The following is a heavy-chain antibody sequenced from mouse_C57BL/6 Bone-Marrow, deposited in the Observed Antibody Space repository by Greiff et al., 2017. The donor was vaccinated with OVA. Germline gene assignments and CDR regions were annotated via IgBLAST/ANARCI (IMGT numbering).Heavy chain of an antibody. CDR2: INSDGGST. V-gene: IGHV5-2*01. CDR3: ARHYYDYDWFAY. D-gene: IGHD2-4*01. Sequence: EVKLMESGGGLVQPGESLKLSCESNEYEFPSHDMSWVRKTPEKRLELVAAINSDGGSTYYPDTMERRFIISSDNTKKTLYLQMSSLRSEDTALYYCARHYYDYDWFAYWGQGTLVTVSA. J-gene: IGHJ3*01. CDR1: EYEFPSHD.